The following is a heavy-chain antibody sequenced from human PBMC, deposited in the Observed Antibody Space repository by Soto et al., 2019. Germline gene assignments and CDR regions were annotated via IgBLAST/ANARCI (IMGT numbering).Heavy chain of an antibody. CDR2: IKQDGSGK. V-gene: IGHV3-7*03. J-gene: IGHJ4*02. D-gene: IGHD6-19*01. CDR3: ARETYSSIDY. Sequence: GGALRLSCAPAGFTFSSYGMHWARQAPGKGLEWVANIKQDGSGKYYVDSVKGRFTISRDNAKNSLYLQMNSLRAEDTDVYYCARETYSSIDYWGQGTLVTVSS. CDR1: GFTFSSYG.